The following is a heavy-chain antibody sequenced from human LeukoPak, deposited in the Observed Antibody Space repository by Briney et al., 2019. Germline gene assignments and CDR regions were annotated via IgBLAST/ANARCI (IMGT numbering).Heavy chain of an antibody. CDR1: GYSFTSYW. V-gene: IGHV5-51*01. J-gene: IGHJ6*03. D-gene: IGHD3-22*01. CDR3: ARHTYYYDSQVGYYMHV. Sequence: GESLKISCKGSGYSFTSYWIGWVRQMPGKGLEWMGIIYPGDSDTRYSPSFQGQVTISADKSISTAYLQWSSLKASDTAMYYCARHTYYYDSQVGYYMHVWGKGTTVTVSS. CDR2: IYPGDSDT.